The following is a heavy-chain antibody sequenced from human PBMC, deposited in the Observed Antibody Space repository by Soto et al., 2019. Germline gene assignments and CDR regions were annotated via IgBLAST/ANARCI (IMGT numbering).Heavy chain of an antibody. CDR3: AKDNDLDRDGPFDY. J-gene: IGHJ4*02. Sequence: EMQLVESGGGSVQPGRSLRLSCAASGFSFDDYGMHWVRQGTGKGLEWVSGISWNSGDIYYADSVKGRFTISRDNAKKSLYLQMNSLRTEDTALYYCAKDNDLDRDGPFDYWGQGILVTVSS. CDR1: GFSFDDYG. V-gene: IGHV3-9*01. CDR2: ISWNSGDI. D-gene: IGHD2-2*03.